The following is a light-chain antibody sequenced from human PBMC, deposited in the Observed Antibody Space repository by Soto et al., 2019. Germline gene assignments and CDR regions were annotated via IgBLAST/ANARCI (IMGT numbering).Light chain of an antibody. CDR3: QKDYNLPWT. V-gene: IGKV3D-7*01. J-gene: IGKJ1*01. Sequence: EIVMTQSPATLSLSPGERATLSCRASQSVSSSYLSWYQQKPGQAPRLLLYGASLRATGIPARFTGSGSGTAFTVTISGLQHEDFAVYYCQKDYNLPWTFGQGTEVEIK. CDR2: GAS. CDR1: QSVSSSY.